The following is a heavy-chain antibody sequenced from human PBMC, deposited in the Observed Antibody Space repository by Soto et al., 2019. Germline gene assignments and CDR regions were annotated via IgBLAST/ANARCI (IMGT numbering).Heavy chain of an antibody. Sequence: SETLSLTCAVYGGSFSGYYWSWIRQPPGKGLEWIGEINHSGSTNYNPSLKSRVTISVDTSKNQFSLKLSSVTAADTGVYFCVRILQYFGAPRAYFDLWGRGNLDTVSS. CDR3: VRILQYFGAPRAYFDL. D-gene: IGHD3-10*01. CDR1: GGSFSGYY. V-gene: IGHV4-34*01. CDR2: INHSGST. J-gene: IGHJ2*01.